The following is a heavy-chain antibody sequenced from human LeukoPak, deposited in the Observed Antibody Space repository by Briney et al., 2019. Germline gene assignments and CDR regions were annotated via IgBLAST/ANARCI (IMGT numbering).Heavy chain of an antibody. J-gene: IGHJ4*02. V-gene: IGHV3-74*01. Sequence: PGGSLRLSCAASGFAFRNYWMHWVRRGPGKGLLWVSRINRDGRATSYADSVKGRFTISRDNAKNTLYLQMNSLRAEDTAVYYCARDPYDILTGPYFDYWGQGTLVTVSS. CDR3: ARDPYDILTGPYFDY. CDR2: INRDGRAT. D-gene: IGHD3-9*01. CDR1: GFAFRNYW.